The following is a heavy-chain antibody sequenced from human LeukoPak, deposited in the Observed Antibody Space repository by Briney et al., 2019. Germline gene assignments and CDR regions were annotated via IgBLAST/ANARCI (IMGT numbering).Heavy chain of an antibody. Sequence: PWASVKVSCKASGYTFTSYDINWVRQAPGQGLEWMGWMNPNSGNTGYAQKFQGRVTITRNTSISTAYMELSSLRSEDTAVYYCAREPNYYDSSGYPWGWFDPWGQGTLVTVSS. CDR1: GYTFTSYD. V-gene: IGHV1-8*03. J-gene: IGHJ5*02. CDR3: AREPNYYDSSGYPWGWFDP. D-gene: IGHD3-22*01. CDR2: MNPNSGNT.